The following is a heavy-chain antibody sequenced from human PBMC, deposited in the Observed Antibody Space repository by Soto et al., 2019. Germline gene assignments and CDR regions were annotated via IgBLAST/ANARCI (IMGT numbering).Heavy chain of an antibody. CDR3: VRLTSRIAAASNGRSTYLDT. Sequence: SETLSLTCSVSGGSVTSGSSYWGWVRQAPGKGLEWIGDVFFMGNTWYNADLKARLTISVDTSNDQFSLRLSSVTAADTAFYFCVRLTSRIAAASNGRSTYLDTWGPGTLVTAPQ. D-gene: IGHD6-25*01. CDR2: VFFMGNT. V-gene: IGHV4-39*01. CDR1: GGSVTSGSSY. J-gene: IGHJ4*02.